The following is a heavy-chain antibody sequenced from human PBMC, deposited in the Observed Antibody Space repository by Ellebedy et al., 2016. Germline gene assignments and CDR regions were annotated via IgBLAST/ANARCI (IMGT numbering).Heavy chain of an antibody. CDR3: ARVGYYGSGTDH. D-gene: IGHD3-10*01. CDR1: GFTFSSYS. V-gene: IGHV3-48*02. Sequence: GGSLRLXCTASGFTFSSYSMNWVRQAPGKGLEWVSYISSSSSTIYYADSVKGRFTISRDNAKNSLYLQMNNLRDEDTAVYYCARVGYYGSGTDHWGQGTLVTVSS. J-gene: IGHJ4*02. CDR2: ISSSSSTI.